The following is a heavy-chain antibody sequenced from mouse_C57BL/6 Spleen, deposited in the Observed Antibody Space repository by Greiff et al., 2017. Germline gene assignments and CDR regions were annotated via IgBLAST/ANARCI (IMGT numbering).Heavy chain of an antibody. V-gene: IGHV5-17*01. J-gene: IGHJ1*03. CDR2: ISSGSSTI. CDR1: GFTFSDYG. Sequence: EVQRVESGGGLVKPGGSLKLSCAASGFTFSDYGMHWVRQAPETGLEWVAYISSGSSTIYYADTVKGRFTISRDNAKNTLFLQMTSLRSEDTAMYYCARGDGYYEGYFDVWGTGTTVTVSS. D-gene: IGHD2-3*01. CDR3: ARGDGYYEGYFDV.